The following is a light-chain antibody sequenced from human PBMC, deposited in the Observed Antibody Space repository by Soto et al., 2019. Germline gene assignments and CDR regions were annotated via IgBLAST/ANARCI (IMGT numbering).Light chain of an antibody. CDR3: CSYAAGDSAV. J-gene: IGLJ7*01. CDR2: EGS. V-gene: IGLV2-23*01. CDR1: SSDVGSYDL. Sequence: QSALTQPASVSGSPGQSITISYTGTSSDVGSYDLVSWYQQHPGKAPKLMIFEGSKRPLGGANRFSGSKYGNTASLTIAGLQAEDEADYYCCSYAAGDSAVFGGGTQRTVL.